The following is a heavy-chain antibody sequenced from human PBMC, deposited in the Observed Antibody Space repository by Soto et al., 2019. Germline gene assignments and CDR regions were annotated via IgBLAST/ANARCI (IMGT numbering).Heavy chain of an antibody. CDR1: GYDFTTYG. J-gene: IGHJ4*02. V-gene: IGHV1-18*01. D-gene: IGHD1-26*01. Sequence: QVHLVQSGAEVKKSGASVKVSCKGSGYDFTTYGITWVRQAPGQGLEWMAWISAHNGNTDYAQKLQGRVTVTRDTSTSTAYMELRSLRSDDTAVYYCARGRYGDSWGQGALVTVSS. CDR2: ISAHNGNT. CDR3: ARGRYGDS.